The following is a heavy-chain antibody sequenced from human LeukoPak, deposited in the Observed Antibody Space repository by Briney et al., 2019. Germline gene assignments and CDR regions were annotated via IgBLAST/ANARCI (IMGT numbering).Heavy chain of an antibody. J-gene: IGHJ5*02. CDR1: GYTFTSYG. Sequence: ASVKVSCKASGYTFTSYGISWVRQAPGQGLEWMGWMNPNSGNTGYAQKFQGRVTITRNTSISTAYMELSSLRSEDTAVYYCARAMVRGVNWFDPWGQGTLVTVSS. CDR3: ARAMVRGVNWFDP. CDR2: MNPNSGNT. V-gene: IGHV1-8*03. D-gene: IGHD3-10*01.